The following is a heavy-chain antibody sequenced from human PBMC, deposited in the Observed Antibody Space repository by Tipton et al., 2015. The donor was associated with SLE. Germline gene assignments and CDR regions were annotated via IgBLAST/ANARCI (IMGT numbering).Heavy chain of an antibody. CDR3: ARCQKVGQHLIYYFDY. CDR2: ISSSSSYI. D-gene: IGHD6-13*01. Sequence: SLRLSCVASGFTFSSYNMNWVRQVPGKGLEWVSSISSSSSYIYYGDSLKGRFTISRDNAKNSLYLQMNSLRVEDTAVYYCARCQKVGQHLIYYFDYWGQGTLVTVSS. CDR1: GFTFSSYN. V-gene: IGHV3-21*01. J-gene: IGHJ4*02.